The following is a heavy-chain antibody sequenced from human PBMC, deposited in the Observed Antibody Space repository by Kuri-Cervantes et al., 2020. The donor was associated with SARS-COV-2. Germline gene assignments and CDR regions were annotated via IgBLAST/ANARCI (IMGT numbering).Heavy chain of an antibody. Sequence: ASVKVSCKASGYTFTGYYMHWVRQAPGQGLEWMGWISAYNGNTNYAQKLQGRVTMTTDTSTSTAYMELRSLRSDDTAVYYCARDQRVGATLGDAFDIWGQGTMVTVSS. CDR1: GYTFTGYY. D-gene: IGHD1-26*01. CDR3: ARDQRVGATLGDAFDI. V-gene: IGHV1-18*04. CDR2: ISAYNGNT. J-gene: IGHJ3*02.